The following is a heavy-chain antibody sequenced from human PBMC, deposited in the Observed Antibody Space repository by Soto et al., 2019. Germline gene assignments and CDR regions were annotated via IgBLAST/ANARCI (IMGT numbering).Heavy chain of an antibody. CDR1: GFTFSSYS. Sequence: GGSLRLSCAASGFTFSSYSMNWVRQAPGKGLEWVSYISSSSSTIYYADSVKGRFTISRDNAKNSLYLQMNSLRDEDTAVYYCAREPGLGKLNWFVPWGQGTLVTVSS. J-gene: IGHJ5*02. D-gene: IGHD6-6*01. CDR3: AREPGLGKLNWFVP. V-gene: IGHV3-48*02. CDR2: ISSSSSTI.